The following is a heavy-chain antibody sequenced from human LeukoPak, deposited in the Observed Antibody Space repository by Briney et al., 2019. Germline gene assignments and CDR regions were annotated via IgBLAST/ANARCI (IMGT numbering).Heavy chain of an antibody. D-gene: IGHD4-11*01. CDR2: IWSDKSNR. J-gene: IGHJ4*02. CDR1: GFIFNHHA. CDR3: AKDAQRGFDYSNSLEN. V-gene: IGHV3-33*06. Sequence: GGSLRLSCAASGFIFNHHAMHWVRRAPGKGLEWVAVIWSDKSNRFYADSVRGRFTISRDDSRKTVYLQMERMAAEDTAIYYCAKDAQRGFDYSNSLENWGQGALVTVAS.